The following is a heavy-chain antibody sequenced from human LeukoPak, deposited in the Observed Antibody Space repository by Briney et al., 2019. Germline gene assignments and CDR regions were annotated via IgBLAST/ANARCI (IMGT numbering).Heavy chain of an antibody. V-gene: IGHV4-34*01. CDR1: GGSISNYY. CDR3: ARRGSSLRY. Sequence: SETLSLTCTVSGGSISNYYWSWIRQPPGKGLEWIGEINHSGSTNYNPSLKSRVTISVDTSKNQFSLKLSSVTAADTAVYYCARRGSSLRYWGQGTLVTVSS. CDR2: INHSGST. D-gene: IGHD6-13*01. J-gene: IGHJ4*02.